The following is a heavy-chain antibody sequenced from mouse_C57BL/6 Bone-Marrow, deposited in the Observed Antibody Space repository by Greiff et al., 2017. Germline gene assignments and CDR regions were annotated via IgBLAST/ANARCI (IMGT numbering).Heavy chain of an antibody. CDR1: GYTFTSYG. J-gene: IGHJ3*01. CDR3: ARVYYGSRGAGFSY. D-gene: IGHD1-1*01. Sequence: QVQLQQSGAELARPGASVKLSCKASGYTFTSYGISWVKQRTGQGLEWIGEIYPRSGNTYYNEKFKGKATLTADKSSSTAYMELRSLTSEDSAVYFCARVYYGSRGAGFSYWGPETLVTVSA. V-gene: IGHV1-81*01. CDR2: IYPRSGNT.